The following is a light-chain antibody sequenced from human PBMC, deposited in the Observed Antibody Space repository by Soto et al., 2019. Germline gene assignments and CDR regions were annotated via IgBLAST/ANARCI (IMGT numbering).Light chain of an antibody. Sequence: DIQMTQSPSSLSASVGDRVTITCRASQPISNYLAWYQHKPGRAPQLLIFTASTLESGVPSRFSGSGSGTDFTLTISSLQPEDVATYSCQNFNIVPRTFGQGTKVEI. V-gene: IGKV1-27*01. CDR3: QNFNIVPRT. J-gene: IGKJ1*01. CDR2: TAS. CDR1: QPISNY.